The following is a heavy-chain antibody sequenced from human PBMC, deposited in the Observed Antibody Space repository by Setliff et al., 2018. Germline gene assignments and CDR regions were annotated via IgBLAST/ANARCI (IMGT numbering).Heavy chain of an antibody. CDR2: IKSKTDGGAI. CDR3: TTDRAGCYGTTCFNAFEI. V-gene: IGHV3-15*01. D-gene: IGHD2-2*01. J-gene: IGHJ3*02. Sequence: LIRQPPGKGLEWVGRIKSKTDGGAIDYGAPVKGRFTISRDDSKATLYLYMDSLKTEDTAVYYCTTDRAGCYGTTCFNAFEIWGHGTMVTVSS.